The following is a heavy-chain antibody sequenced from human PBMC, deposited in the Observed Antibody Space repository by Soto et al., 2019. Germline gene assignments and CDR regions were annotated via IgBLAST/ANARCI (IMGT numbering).Heavy chain of an antibody. CDR2: ISWNSGSI. V-gene: IGHV3-9*01. J-gene: IGHJ3*02. Sequence: EVQLVESGGGLVQPGRSLRLSCAASGFTFDDYAMHWVRQAPGKGLERVSGISWNSGSIGYADSVKGRFTISRDNAKNSLYLQMNSLRAEDTALYYCLACGYSGYATVCAFDIWGQGTMVTVSS. CDR1: GFTFDDYA. D-gene: IGHD5-12*01. CDR3: LACGYSGYATVCAFDI.